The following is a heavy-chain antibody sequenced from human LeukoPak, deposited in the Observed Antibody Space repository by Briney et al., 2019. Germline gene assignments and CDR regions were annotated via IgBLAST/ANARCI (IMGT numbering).Heavy chain of an antibody. CDR1: GGSISSGSYY. CDR3: AREPRDYGMDA. Sequence: SETLSLTCTVSGGSISSGSYYWSWIRQPAGKGLEWIRRIYTSGSTNYNPSLKSRVTISVDTSKNQFSLKLSSVTAADTAVYYCAREPRDYGMDAWGQGTTVTVSS. CDR2: IYTSGST. V-gene: IGHV4-61*02. J-gene: IGHJ6*02.